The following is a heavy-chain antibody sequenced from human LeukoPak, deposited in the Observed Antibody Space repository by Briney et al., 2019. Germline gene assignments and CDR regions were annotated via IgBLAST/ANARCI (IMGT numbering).Heavy chain of an antibody. D-gene: IGHD4-17*01. Sequence: GGSLRLSCSASGFTFTNYYLNWVRQAPGKALEWVSSITSISTYIYYADSVKGRFTISRDNAKNSLYLQMNSLRAEDTAVYYCASQDDYGDYRPLYWGQGTLVTVSS. CDR2: ITSISTYI. J-gene: IGHJ4*02. CDR1: GFTFTNYY. V-gene: IGHV3-21*01. CDR3: ASQDDYGDYRPLY.